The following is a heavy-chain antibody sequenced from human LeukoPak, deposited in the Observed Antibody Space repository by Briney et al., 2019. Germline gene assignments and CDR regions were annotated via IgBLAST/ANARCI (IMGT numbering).Heavy chain of an antibody. Sequence: GGSLRLSCAASGFTFSTYAMHWVRQAPGKGLEWVSSITTSSTYRYYTDSVKGRFTISRDNAKNSLYLQMNSLGADDTAVYYCSGSGWTTDAFDIWGQGTMVTVSS. J-gene: IGHJ3*02. D-gene: IGHD6-19*01. CDR3: SGSGWTTDAFDI. CDR1: GFTFSTYA. V-gene: IGHV3-21*01. CDR2: ITTSSTYR.